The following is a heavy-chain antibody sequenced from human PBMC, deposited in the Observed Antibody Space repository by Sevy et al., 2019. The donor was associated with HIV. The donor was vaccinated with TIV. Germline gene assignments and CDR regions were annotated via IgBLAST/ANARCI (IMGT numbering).Heavy chain of an antibody. D-gene: IGHD3-22*01. CDR1: GFTFSSYW. J-gene: IGHJ4*02. Sequence: LTCAASGFTFSSYWMHWVRQAPGKGLEWVANIKQDESEKYYVASVKGRFAISRDNAKDLVYLQMNSLRPGDTAVYYCARGNSGSFDYWGQGTLVTVSS. CDR3: ARGNSGSFDY. V-gene: IGHV3-7*04. CDR2: IKQDESEK.